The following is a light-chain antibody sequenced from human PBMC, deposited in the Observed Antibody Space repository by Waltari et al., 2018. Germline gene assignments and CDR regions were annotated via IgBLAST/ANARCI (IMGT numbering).Light chain of an antibody. J-gene: IGLJ3*02. CDR3: ALYMGSGIWV. CDR1: PCAVSFTSY. Sequence: QTVVTQEPSLSVSPGGTVPLTCAFSPCAVSFTSYATWYQQTPGQPPRTLKYKANSRSSGVPDRFSGSILGNKAALTITGAQAEDESDYYCALYMGSGIWVFGGGTKLTVL. CDR2: KAN. V-gene: IGLV8-61*01.